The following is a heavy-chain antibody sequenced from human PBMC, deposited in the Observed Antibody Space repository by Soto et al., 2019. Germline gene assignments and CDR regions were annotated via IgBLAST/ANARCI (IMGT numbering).Heavy chain of an antibody. CDR1: GYTFTSYY. J-gene: IGHJ5*02. D-gene: IGHD6-13*01. CDR3: ARDSIAAALHSPDSNNWFAP. CDR2: INPSGGST. V-gene: IGHV1-46*01. Sequence: ASVKVSCKASGYTFTSYYMHWVRQAPGQGLEWMGIINPSGGSTSYAQKFQGRVTMTRDTSTSTVYMELSSLRSEDTAVYYCARDSIAAALHSPDSNNWFAPWGQGTLVTVSS.